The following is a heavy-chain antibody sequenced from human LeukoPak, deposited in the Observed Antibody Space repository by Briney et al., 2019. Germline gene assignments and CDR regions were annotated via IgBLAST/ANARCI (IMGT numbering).Heavy chain of an antibody. CDR2: IYTGDTT. J-gene: IGHJ4*02. D-gene: IGHD6-19*01. V-gene: IGHV3-23*03. CDR1: GFTFSSYA. Sequence: PGGSLRLSCAASGFTFSSYAMSWVRQAPGKGLEWVAVIYTGDTTYYADSVKGRFTISRDNSKNTLYLQMDGLRVEDTAVYYFAKVGAVAAVDYWGQGTLVTVSS. CDR3: AKVGAVAAVDY.